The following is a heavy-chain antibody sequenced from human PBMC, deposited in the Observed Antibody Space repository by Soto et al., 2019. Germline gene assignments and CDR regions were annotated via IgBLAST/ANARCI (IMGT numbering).Heavy chain of an antibody. D-gene: IGHD3-3*01. V-gene: IGHV3-23*01. CDR3: AKCNDFWSGYPNNWFDP. CDR1: GFTFSSYA. J-gene: IGHJ5*02. Sequence: GGSLRLSCAASGFTFSSYAMSWVRQAPGKGLEWVSAISGSGGSTYYADSVKGRFTISRDNSKNTLYLQMNSLRAEDTAVYYCAKCNDFWSGYPNNWFDPWSQGTLVTVSS. CDR2: ISGSGGST.